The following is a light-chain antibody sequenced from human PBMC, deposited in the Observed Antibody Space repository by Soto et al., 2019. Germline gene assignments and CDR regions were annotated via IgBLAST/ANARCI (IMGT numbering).Light chain of an antibody. V-gene: IGLV1-44*01. CDR1: SSNIGSNT. CDR3: SAWDDSLNGRSV. CDR2: SDN. J-gene: IGLJ1*01. Sequence: LTQPPSPSGTPGQRVTISCSGSSSNIGSNTVNWYQHLPGTAPKLLIYSDNQRPSGVPDRFSGSKSGTSASLALSGLQSEDEADYYCSAWDDSLNGRSVFGTGTKVTGL.